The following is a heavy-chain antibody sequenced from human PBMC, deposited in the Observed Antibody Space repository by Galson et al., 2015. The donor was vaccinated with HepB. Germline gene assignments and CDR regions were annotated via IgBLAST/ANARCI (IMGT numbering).Heavy chain of an antibody. CDR1: GFTFSSYA. V-gene: IGHV3-30-3*01. D-gene: IGHD6-13*01. CDR2: ISYDGSNK. J-gene: IGHJ4*02. CDR3: ARDSSSRPGY. Sequence: SLRLSCAASGFTFSSYAMHWVRQAPGKGLEWVAVISYDGSNKYYADSVKGRFTISRDNSKNTLYLQMNSLRAEDTAVYYCARDSSSRPGYWGQGTLVTVSS.